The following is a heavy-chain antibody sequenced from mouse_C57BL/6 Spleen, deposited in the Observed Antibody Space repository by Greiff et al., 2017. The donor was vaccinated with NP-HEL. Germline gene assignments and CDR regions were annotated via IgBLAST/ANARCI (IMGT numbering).Heavy chain of an antibody. V-gene: IGHV1-50*01. J-gene: IGHJ1*03. CDR1: GYTFTSYW. CDR3: ARGHYGNYVYWYFDV. CDR2: IDPSDSYT. D-gene: IGHD2-1*01. Sequence: QVQLQQPGAELVKPGASVKLSCKASGYTFTSYWMQWVKQRPGQGLEWIGEIDPSDSYTNYNQKFKGKATLTVDTSSSTAYVQLRSLTSEDSAVYYCARGHYGNYVYWYFDVWGTGTTVTVSS.